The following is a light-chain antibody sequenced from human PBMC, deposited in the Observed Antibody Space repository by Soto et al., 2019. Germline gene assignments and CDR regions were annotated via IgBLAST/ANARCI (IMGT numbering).Light chain of an antibody. J-gene: IGLJ1*01. CDR3: SAYTVSRTYV. Sequence: QSALTQPSSVSGSPGQSITISCTGTSSDVGAYNFVSWHQQHPGKAPKLMIYNVYDRPSGISYRFSGSKSGNTASLTISGRQGEDEADYYCSAYTVSRTYVFGTGPKVTVL. V-gene: IGLV2-14*03. CDR1: SSDVGAYNF. CDR2: NVY.